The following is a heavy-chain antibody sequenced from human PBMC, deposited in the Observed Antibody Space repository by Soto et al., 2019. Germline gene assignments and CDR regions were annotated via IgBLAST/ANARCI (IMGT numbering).Heavy chain of an antibody. D-gene: IGHD5-18*01. V-gene: IGHV3-49*03. Sequence: PGGSLRLSCTASGFTFGDYAMSWFRQAPGKGLGWVGFIRSKAYGGTTEYAASVKGRFTISRDDSKSIAYLQMNSLKTEDTAVYYCTSGYSYGYFDYWGQGTLVTVSS. CDR3: TSGYSYGYFDY. CDR2: IRSKAYGGTT. J-gene: IGHJ4*02. CDR1: GFTFGDYA.